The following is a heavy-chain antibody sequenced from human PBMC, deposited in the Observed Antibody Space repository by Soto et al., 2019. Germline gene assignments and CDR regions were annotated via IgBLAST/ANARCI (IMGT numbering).Heavy chain of an antibody. Sequence: ASVTVSCKASGYTFTSYSMHWVRQAPGQRLEWMGWISTGNGNTKYSQKFQGRVTITWDTSASTAYMELSSLISEDTAVYYCARNWPDCSGGICYLSKTGMDVWGKGTTVTVSS. CDR2: ISTGNGNT. V-gene: IGHV1-3*04. CDR3: ARNWPDCSGGICYLSKTGMDV. D-gene: IGHD2-15*01. CDR1: GYTFTSYS. J-gene: IGHJ6*03.